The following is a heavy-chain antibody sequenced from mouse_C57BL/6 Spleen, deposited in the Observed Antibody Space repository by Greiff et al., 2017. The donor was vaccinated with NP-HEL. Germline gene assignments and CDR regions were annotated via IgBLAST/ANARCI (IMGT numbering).Heavy chain of an antibody. CDR1: GYTFTSYW. CDR3: ARHYGSGGAY. D-gene: IGHD1-1*01. V-gene: IGHV1-61*01. J-gene: IGHJ3*01. CDR2: IYPSDSET. Sequence: QVQLKQPGAELVRPGSSVKLSCKASGYTFTSYWMDWVKQRPGQGLEWIGNIYPSDSETHYNQKFKDKATLTVDKSSSTAYMQLSSLTSEDSAVYYCARHYGSGGAYWGQGTLVTVSA.